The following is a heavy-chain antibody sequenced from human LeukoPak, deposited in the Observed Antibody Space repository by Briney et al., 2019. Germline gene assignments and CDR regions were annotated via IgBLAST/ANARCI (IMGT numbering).Heavy chain of an antibody. CDR1: GFTFSSYA. J-gene: IGHJ4*02. CDR3: VKSLVVALGYCSGGSCGTDY. D-gene: IGHD2-15*01. Sequence: GGSLRLSCSASGFTFSSYAMHWVRQAPGKGLGYVSAISSNGGSTYYADSVKGRFTISRDNSKNTLYLQMSSLRAEDTAVYYCVKSLVVALGYCSGGSCGTDYWGQGTLVTVSS. V-gene: IGHV3-64D*06. CDR2: ISSNGGST.